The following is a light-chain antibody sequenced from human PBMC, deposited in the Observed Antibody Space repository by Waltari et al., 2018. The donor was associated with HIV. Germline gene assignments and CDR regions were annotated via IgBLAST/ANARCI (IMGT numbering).Light chain of an antibody. V-gene: IGKV1-16*01. J-gene: IGKJ4*01. CDR2: TAS. CDR1: QNVSNW. CDR3: QQYYNFPLT. Sequence: DIEMTQSPTSLSAFVGDRVTITCRPSQNVSNWLSWFQQPPGKAPKSLIYTASSLQRGVPSRFSGSGSGTNFTLTINNLQPEDSGTYYCQQYYNFPLTFGGGTKVEIK.